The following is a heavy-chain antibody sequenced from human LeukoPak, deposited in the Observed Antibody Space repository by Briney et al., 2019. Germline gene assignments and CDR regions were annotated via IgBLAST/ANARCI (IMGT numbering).Heavy chain of an antibody. CDR1: GFTFSTSG. CDR3: ARDRGELRFFELAYL. Sequence: GGSLRLSCAASGFTFSTSGFHWVRQAPGRGLEWVAVIWYDGRNKYYGDSVKGRFTTSRDNSKSTVYLQMDSLRAEDTAVYYCARDRGELRFFELAYLWGQGTLVSVSS. CDR2: IWYDGRNK. D-gene: IGHD3-3*01. J-gene: IGHJ1*01. V-gene: IGHV3-33*01.